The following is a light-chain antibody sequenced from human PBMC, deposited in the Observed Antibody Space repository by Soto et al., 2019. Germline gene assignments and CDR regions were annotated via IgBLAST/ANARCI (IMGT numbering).Light chain of an antibody. V-gene: IGKV1D-12*01. J-gene: IGKJ3*01. CDR3: QQDNSFPFT. CDR1: QGIDTW. CDR2: DTS. Sequence: DIQMTQSPSSVSASVGDRVTITCRASQGIDTWLDCFQQKPGEAPRLLVYDTSSLQSGVPSRFSVSRSGPLLTLTISSLQPEDFATYYWQQDNSFPFTFGPGTKVDIK.